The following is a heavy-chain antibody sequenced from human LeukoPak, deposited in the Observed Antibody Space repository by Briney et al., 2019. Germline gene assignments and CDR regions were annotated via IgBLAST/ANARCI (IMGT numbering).Heavy chain of an antibody. CDR1: GFTFRSYW. CDR2: IKEDGSEK. V-gene: IGHV3-7*01. CDR3: VCYYDSSGYYPFFDY. Sequence: GGSLRLSCATSGFTFRSYWMNWIRQAPGQRLEWVANIKEDGSEKNYVDSVKGRFTISRDNAKNSLYLQMNSLRAEDTAVYYCVCYYDSSGYYPFFDYWGQGTLVTVSS. J-gene: IGHJ4*02. D-gene: IGHD3-22*01.